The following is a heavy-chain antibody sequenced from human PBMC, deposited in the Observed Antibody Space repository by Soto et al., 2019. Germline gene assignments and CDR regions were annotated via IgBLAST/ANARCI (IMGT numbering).Heavy chain of an antibody. CDR3: AREISYYDSSGYYYVYFDY. CDR2: IYYSGST. J-gene: IGHJ4*02. Sequence: QVQLQESGPGLVKPSQTLSLTCTVSGGSISSGGYYWSGIRQHPGKGLEWIGYIYYSGSTYYNPSLRSRVILSVDTSKNRFSLKLSSVTAADTAVYYCAREISYYDSSGYYYVYFDYWGQGTLVTVSS. CDR1: GGSISSGGYY. V-gene: IGHV4-31*03. D-gene: IGHD3-22*01.